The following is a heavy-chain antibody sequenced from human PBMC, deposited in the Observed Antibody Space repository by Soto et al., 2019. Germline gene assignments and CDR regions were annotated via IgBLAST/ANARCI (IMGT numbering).Heavy chain of an antibody. CDR1: GAPVSSETHF. V-gene: IGHV4-61*01. J-gene: IGHJ4*02. CDR3: AREDMSGTYYFDY. D-gene: IGHD1-26*01. Sequence: QVQLQESGPGLVKPSETLSLTCTVSGAPVSSETHFWTWIRQPPGKGLEWIGYMYYSGITNSNPALKGRVTLSVDRSRNQFSLSLNSVTAADTAVYYCAREDMSGTYYFDYWGPGMQVTVSS. CDR2: MYYSGIT.